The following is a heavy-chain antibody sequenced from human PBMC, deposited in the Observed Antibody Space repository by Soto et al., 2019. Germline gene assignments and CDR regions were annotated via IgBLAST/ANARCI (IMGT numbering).Heavy chain of an antibody. Sequence: SVKVSCKASGGTFSSYAISWVRQAPGQGLEWMGGIIPIFGTANYAQKFQGRVTITADESTSTAYMELSSLRSEDTAVYYCARAPVPAAITYYFDYWGQGTLVTVSS. V-gene: IGHV1-69*13. D-gene: IGHD2-2*02. CDR3: ARAPVPAAITYYFDY. CDR1: GGTFSSYA. CDR2: IIPIFGTA. J-gene: IGHJ4*02.